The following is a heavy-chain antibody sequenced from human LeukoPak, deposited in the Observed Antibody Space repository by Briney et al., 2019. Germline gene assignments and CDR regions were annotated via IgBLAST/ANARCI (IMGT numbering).Heavy chain of an antibody. CDR2: IIPILGIA. D-gene: IGHD3-22*01. CDR3: APDYYDSSGYYVDY. CDR1: GGTFSSYA. J-gene: IGHJ4*02. Sequence: SVNVSCKASGGTFSSYAISWVRQAPGQGLEWMGRIIPILGIANYAQKFQGRVTITADKSTSTAYMELSSLRSEDTAVYYCAPDYYDSSGYYVDYWGQGTLVTVSS. V-gene: IGHV1-69*04.